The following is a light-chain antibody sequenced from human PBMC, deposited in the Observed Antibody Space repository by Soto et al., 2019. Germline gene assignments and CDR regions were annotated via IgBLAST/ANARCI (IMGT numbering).Light chain of an antibody. V-gene: IGLV2-14*01. CDR2: EVS. Sequence: QSARTQPASVSGSPGQSITISCTGSSSDIGGYNFVSWYQQYPGKAPKLMICEVSNRPSGVSDRFSGSKSGNTASLSISGLQAEDEANYYCSSYTSANTWVFGGGTKVTVL. CDR1: SSDIGGYNF. J-gene: IGLJ3*02. CDR3: SSYTSANTWV.